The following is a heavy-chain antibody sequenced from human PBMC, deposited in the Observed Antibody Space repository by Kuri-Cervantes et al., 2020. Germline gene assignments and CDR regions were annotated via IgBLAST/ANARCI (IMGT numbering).Heavy chain of an antibody. Sequence: GGSLRLSCAASGFTFSSYGMHWVRQAPGKGLEWVAVISYDGSNKYYADSVKGRFTISRDNSKNTLYLQMNSLRAEDTAVYYCVRKGDYGSGQRYFDFWGQGALVTVSS. CDR1: GFTFSSYG. CDR3: VRKGDYGSGQRYFDF. V-gene: IGHV3-30*03. CDR2: ISYDGSNK. D-gene: IGHD3-10*01. J-gene: IGHJ4*02.